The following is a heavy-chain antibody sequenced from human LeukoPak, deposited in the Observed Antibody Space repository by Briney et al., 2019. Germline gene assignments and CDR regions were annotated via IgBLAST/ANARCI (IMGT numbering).Heavy chain of an antibody. CDR1: GYTFTGYY. D-gene: IGHD3-22*01. J-gene: IGHJ4*02. V-gene: IGHV1-2*02. CDR2: INANSGDT. CDR3: AREISGYSDY. Sequence: EASVKVSCKASGYTFTGYYMHWVRPAPGQGLAWMGWINANSGDTKYAQKFQGRVTMTRDTSISTAYMELSRLRSDDTAMYYCAREISGYSDYWGQGTLVTVSS.